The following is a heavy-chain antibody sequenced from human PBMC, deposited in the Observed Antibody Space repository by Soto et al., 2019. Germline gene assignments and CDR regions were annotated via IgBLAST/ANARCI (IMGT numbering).Heavy chain of an antibody. CDR1: GGFLSESY. Sequence: SETLSLTCAVYGGFLSESYWTWIRQPPGKGLEWIGEINHVGGTNYNPSLKSRATMSVDTSQNQFSLRLISMTAADTAMYFCVRIRYQLPSSVLWLDPWGQGTPVTVSS. V-gene: IGHV4-34*01. CDR2: INHVGGT. D-gene: IGHD3-16*01. J-gene: IGHJ5*02. CDR3: VRIRYQLPSSVLWLDP.